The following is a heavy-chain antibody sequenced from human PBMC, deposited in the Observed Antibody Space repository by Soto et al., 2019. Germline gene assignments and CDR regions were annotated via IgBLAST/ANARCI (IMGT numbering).Heavy chain of an antibody. CDR2: IYYSGST. CDR1: GGSISSGSYY. V-gene: IGHV4-39*01. J-gene: IGHJ5*02. Sequence: SETLSLTCSVSGGSISSGSYYWGWIRQPPGKGLEWIASIYYSGSTYYNPSLKSRVTIFVDTSKNQFSLKLSSVTAADMALYYCARQGYYGSGSYYKFRWFDPWGQGTLVT. D-gene: IGHD3-10*01. CDR3: ARQGYYGSGSYYKFRWFDP.